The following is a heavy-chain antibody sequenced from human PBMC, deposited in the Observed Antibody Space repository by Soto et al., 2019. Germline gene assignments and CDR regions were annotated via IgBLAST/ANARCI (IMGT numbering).Heavy chain of an antibody. CDR3: AKVGSYGDLRPPFWYFNL. Sequence: PGGSLRLSCAASGFTFSDYYMSWIRQAPGKGLEWVSYISSSGSTIYYADSVKGRFTISRDNAKNSLYLQMNSLRAEDTAVYYCAKVGSYGDLRPPFWYFNLWGRGTLVTVSS. D-gene: IGHD4-17*01. J-gene: IGHJ2*01. CDR2: ISSSGSTI. CDR1: GFTFSDYY. V-gene: IGHV3-11*01.